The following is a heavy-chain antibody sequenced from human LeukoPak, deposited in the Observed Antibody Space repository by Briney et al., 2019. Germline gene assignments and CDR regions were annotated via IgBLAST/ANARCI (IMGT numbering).Heavy chain of an antibody. CDR1: GGSISSSSYY. CDR2: IYYSGST. J-gene: IGHJ4*02. D-gene: IGHD6-13*01. V-gene: IGHV4-39*07. Sequence: SETLPLTCTVSGGSISSSSYYWGWIRQPPGKGLEWIGSIYYSGSTYYNPSLKSRVTISVDTSKNQFSLKLSSVTAADTAVYYCARDGLIAAAGQGFDYWGQGTLVTVSS. CDR3: ARDGLIAAAGQGFDY.